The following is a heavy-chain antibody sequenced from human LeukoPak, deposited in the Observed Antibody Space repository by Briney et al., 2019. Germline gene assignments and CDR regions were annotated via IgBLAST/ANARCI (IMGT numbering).Heavy chain of an antibody. Sequence: ASVKVSCKASGYTFTGYYMHWVRQAPGQGLEWMGRINPNSGGTNYAQKFQGRVTMTRDTSTSTAYMELSRLRSDDTAVYYCARDRGRIAVAGSLAWFDPWGQGTLVTVSS. J-gene: IGHJ5*02. V-gene: IGHV1-2*06. CDR3: ARDRGRIAVAGSLAWFDP. D-gene: IGHD6-19*01. CDR1: GYTFTGYY. CDR2: INPNSGGT.